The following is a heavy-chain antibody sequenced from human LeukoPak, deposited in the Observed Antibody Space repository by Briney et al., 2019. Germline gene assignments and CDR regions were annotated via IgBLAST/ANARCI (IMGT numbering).Heavy chain of an antibody. J-gene: IGHJ5*02. Sequence: SETLSLTCTVSGGSISSSSYYWGWIRQPPGKGLEWIGSIYYSGSTYYNPSLKSRVTISVDTSKNQFSLKLSSVTAADTAVYYCARARGWYWYFDPWSQGSLVTVSS. V-gene: IGHV4-39*07. D-gene: IGHD6-19*01. CDR2: IYYSGST. CDR3: ARARGWYWYFDP. CDR1: GGSISSSSYY.